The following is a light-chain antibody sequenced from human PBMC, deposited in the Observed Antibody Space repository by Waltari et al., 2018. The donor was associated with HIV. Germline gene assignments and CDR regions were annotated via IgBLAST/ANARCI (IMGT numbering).Light chain of an antibody. V-gene: IGLV1-44*01. CDR2: GKN. Sequence: QSVLTQPPSASGTPEQRVTISCSGSTSNIGRNTVTWFQQFPGTAPKVLIFGKNQRPSGVPARVSGSKSGTSASLAISGLQSEDEADYYCASWDDSLNGPVFGGGTKLTVV. CDR3: ASWDDSLNGPV. J-gene: IGLJ2*01. CDR1: TSNIGRNT.